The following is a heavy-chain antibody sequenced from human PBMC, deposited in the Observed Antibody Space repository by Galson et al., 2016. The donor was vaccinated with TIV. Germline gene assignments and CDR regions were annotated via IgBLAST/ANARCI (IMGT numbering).Heavy chain of an antibody. CDR3: VKVPSSGFTYYYAMDV. CDR1: GFTFSSYA. Sequence: SLRLSCAASGFTFSSYAMTWVRQAPGKGLEWVTAISGGGGNIYYADSVKGRFTISRDNSRDTRYMQMNSLRDEDTAVYYCVKVPSSGFTYYYAMDVWGQGTTVTVSS. D-gene: IGHD6-19*01. V-gene: IGHV3-23*01. J-gene: IGHJ6*02. CDR2: ISGGGGNI.